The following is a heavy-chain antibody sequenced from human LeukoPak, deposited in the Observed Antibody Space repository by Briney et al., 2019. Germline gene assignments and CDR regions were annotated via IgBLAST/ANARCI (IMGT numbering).Heavy chain of an antibody. CDR1: GVSISSGGHS. J-gene: IGHJ3*02. CDR2: IYHNGTT. D-gene: IGHD4-17*01. CDR3: ARDLGIDYGDYGGAFDI. V-gene: IGHV4-30-2*01. Sequence: PSETLSLTCAVSGVSISSGGHSWTWIRQPPGRGLEWIRYIYHNGTTNCSPSPKSRVPITGERPQNQFSLKATSVTARDTAVLYCARDLGIDYGDYGGAFDIWGQGTIVTVSS.